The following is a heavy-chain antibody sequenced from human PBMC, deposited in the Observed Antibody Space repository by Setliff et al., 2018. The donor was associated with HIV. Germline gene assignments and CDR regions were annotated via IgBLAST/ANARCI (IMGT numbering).Heavy chain of an antibody. D-gene: IGHD3-10*02. CDR3: ARGHMLITYYYYYYMDV. CDR1: GDTFTTYD. V-gene: IGHV1-8*02. CDR2: MNTNSGNT. Sequence: ASVKVSCKASGDTFTTYDINWVRQATGQGPEWIGWMNTNSGNTGYAQKFQVRVTMTRNTSTGTVYMELSSLRSEDTAVYYCARGHMLITYYYYYYMDVWGKGTTVTVSS. J-gene: IGHJ6*03.